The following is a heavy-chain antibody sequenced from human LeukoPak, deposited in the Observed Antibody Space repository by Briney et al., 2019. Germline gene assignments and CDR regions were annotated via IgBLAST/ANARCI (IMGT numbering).Heavy chain of an antibody. J-gene: IGHJ3*02. Sequence: GGSLRLSCAASGFTFSSYGMTWVRQAPGKGLEWVSLVSLSDNIFYADSVKGRFTISRDNSKSTVHLQMDSLRVDDTAVYYCAKVVTPNTLDALDIWGQGTLVTVSS. V-gene: IGHV3-23*01. CDR2: VSLSDNI. CDR3: AKVVTPNTLDALDI. CDR1: GFTFSSYG. D-gene: IGHD1/OR15-1a*01.